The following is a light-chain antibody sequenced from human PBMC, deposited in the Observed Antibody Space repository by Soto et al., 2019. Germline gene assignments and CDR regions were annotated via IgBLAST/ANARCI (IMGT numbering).Light chain of an antibody. CDR1: QSVSSI. CDR3: QQYNNWPRT. Sequence: EIVMTQSPATLSVSPGERATLSCRASQSVSSILAWYQQKPGQAPRLLIYRASTRATGIPARFSGSGSGTEFTLTISSLQSEDFAVYYCQQYNNWPRTFGQGTKVEIK. CDR2: RAS. V-gene: IGKV3-15*01. J-gene: IGKJ1*01.